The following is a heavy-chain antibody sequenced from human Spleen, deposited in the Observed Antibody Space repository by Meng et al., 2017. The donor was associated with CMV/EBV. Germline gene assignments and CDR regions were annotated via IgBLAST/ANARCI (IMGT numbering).Heavy chain of an antibody. J-gene: IGHJ4*02. CDR1: VRSGSYD. Sequence: VRSGSYDWGWIRQRPGKRLEWIGYSYYSRSTNYNPSLKSRVTISVDTSKNQFSLKLSSVTAADTAVYYCARGGLRFLEWLSRDFDYWGQGTLVTVSS. V-gene: IGHV4-61*01. CDR3: ARGGLRFLEWLSRDFDY. CDR2: SYYSRST. D-gene: IGHD3-3*01.